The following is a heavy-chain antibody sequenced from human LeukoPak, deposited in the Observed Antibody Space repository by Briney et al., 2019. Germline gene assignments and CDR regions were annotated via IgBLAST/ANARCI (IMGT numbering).Heavy chain of an antibody. CDR3: ATSDTVSTYNWFDP. CDR2: IRYSGST. D-gene: IGHD5/OR15-5a*01. CDR1: GGSISSNTYF. V-gene: IGHV4-39*01. Sequence: WETLSLTCNVSGGSISSNTYFWGWIRRPPGKGLEWIGSIRYSGSTYYNPSLKSRVTISADTSKNQFSLNLSSLTAADTAVYYCATSDTVSTYNWFDPWGQGTLVTVS. J-gene: IGHJ5*02.